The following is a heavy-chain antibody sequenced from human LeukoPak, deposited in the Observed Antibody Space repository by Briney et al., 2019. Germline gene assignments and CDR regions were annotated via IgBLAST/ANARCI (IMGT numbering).Heavy chain of an antibody. V-gene: IGHV1-24*01. Sequence: AASVEVSCKVSGYTLTELSMHWVRQAPGKGLEWMGGFDPEDGETIYAQKFQGRVTMTEDTSTDTAYMELSSLRSEDTAVYYCATEDSGTNGYAFDIWGQGTIVTVSS. CDR2: FDPEDGET. CDR3: ATEDSGTNGYAFDI. J-gene: IGHJ3*02. CDR1: GYTLTELS. D-gene: IGHD1-26*01.